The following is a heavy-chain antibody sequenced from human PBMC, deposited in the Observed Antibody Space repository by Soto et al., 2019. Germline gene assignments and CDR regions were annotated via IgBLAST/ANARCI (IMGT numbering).Heavy chain of an antibody. CDR2: IYYSGST. CDR1: GGSISSYY. Sequence: TLSLTCTVSGGSISSYYWSWIRQPPGKGLEWIGYIYYSGSTNYNPSLKSRVTISVDTSKNQFSLKLSSVTAADTAVYYCARVNRGYDRFYFDSWGQGALVTVSS. V-gene: IGHV4-59*01. CDR3: ARVNRGYDRFYFDS. D-gene: IGHD5-12*01. J-gene: IGHJ4*02.